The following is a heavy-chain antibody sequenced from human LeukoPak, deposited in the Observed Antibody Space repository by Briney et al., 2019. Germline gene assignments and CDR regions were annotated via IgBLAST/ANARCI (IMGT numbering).Heavy chain of an antibody. CDR2: IRSKANSYAT. CDR3: TRRIGGASTRAYYGMDV. Sequence: GGSLRLSCAASGFTFSGSAMHRVRQAFGKGLEWVGRIRSKANSYATAYAASVKGRFTISRDDSKNTAYLQMNSLKTEDTAVYYCTRRIGGASTRAYYGMDVWGQGTTVTVSS. V-gene: IGHV3-73*01. D-gene: IGHD1-26*01. CDR1: GFTFSGSA. J-gene: IGHJ6*02.